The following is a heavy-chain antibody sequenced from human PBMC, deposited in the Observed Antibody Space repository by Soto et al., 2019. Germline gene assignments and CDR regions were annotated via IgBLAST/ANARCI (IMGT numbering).Heavy chain of an antibody. V-gene: IGHV3-30-3*01. D-gene: IGHD4-4*01. CDR3: ARPLWRDDYNWGYFDL. CDR1: GFTFSSYA. J-gene: IGHJ2*01. Sequence: QVQLVESGGGVVQPGRSLRLSCAASGFTFSSYAMHWVRQVPGKGLEWVAVISYDGSNKYYADSVKGRFTISRDNSKNTLYLRMNSLGAEDTAVYYCARPLWRDDYNWGYFDLWGRGTLVTVSS. CDR2: ISYDGSNK.